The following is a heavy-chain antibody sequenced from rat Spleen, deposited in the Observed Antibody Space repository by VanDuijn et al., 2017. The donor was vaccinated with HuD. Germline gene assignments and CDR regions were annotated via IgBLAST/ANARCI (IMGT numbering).Heavy chain of an antibody. Sequence: EVQLVESDGGLVQPGRSLKLSCAASGFTFSDYYMAWVRQAPTKGLDWVATISCDGSSTYYRDSVKGRFTISRDNAKSTLYLQMDSLRSEDTATYYCARHEINYGGSNYWGQGVMVTVSS. V-gene: IGHV5-29*01. J-gene: IGHJ2*01. CDR1: GFTFSDYY. CDR3: ARHEINYGGSNY. CDR2: ISCDGSST. D-gene: IGHD1-11*01.